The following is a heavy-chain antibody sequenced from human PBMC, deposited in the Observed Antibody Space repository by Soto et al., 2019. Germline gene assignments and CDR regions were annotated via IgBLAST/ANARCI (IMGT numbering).Heavy chain of an antibody. J-gene: IGHJ6*02. CDR2: MNPNSGNT. D-gene: IGHD3-10*01. Sequence: ASVNVSFKSSGYTFTSYYINWVRQATGQGLEWMGWMNPNSGNTGYAQKFQGRVTMTRNTSISTAYMELSSLRSEDTAVYYCATMVRGVISYYYYGMDVWGQGTTVTVSS. V-gene: IGHV1-8*01. CDR1: GYTFTSYY. CDR3: ATMVRGVISYYYYGMDV.